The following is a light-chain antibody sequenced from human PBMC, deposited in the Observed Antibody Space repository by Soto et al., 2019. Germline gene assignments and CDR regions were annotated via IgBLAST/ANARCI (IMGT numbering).Light chain of an antibody. CDR1: QSVSSIY. V-gene: IGKV3-15*01. Sequence: EIVLTQSPGTLSLSPGERATHSCRASQSVSSIYLAWYQQNPGQAPRLLIYGASTRATGLPARFCGSGSGTEFTLTISSLQSEDFAVYYCQQYNNWPQTFGGGTKVDIK. J-gene: IGKJ4*01. CDR3: QQYNNWPQT. CDR2: GAS.